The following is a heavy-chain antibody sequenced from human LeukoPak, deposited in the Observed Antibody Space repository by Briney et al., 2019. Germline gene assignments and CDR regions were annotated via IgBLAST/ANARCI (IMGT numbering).Heavy chain of an antibody. V-gene: IGHV1-46*01. Sequence: GASVKVSCKASGYTFTSYYMHWVRQAPGQGLEWMGIINPSGGSTSYAQKFQGRVTMTRDTSTSTVYMELSSLRSEDTAVYYCARDAADAKLVRSSYSSPYRAFDIWGQGTMVTVSS. CDR1: GYTFTSYY. CDR3: ARDAADAKLVRSSYSSPYRAFDI. J-gene: IGHJ3*02. CDR2: INPSGGST. D-gene: IGHD6-13*01.